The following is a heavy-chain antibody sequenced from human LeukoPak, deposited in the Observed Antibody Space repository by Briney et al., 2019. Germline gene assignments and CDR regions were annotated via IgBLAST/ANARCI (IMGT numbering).Heavy chain of an antibody. D-gene: IGHD1-26*01. CDR2: INPNSGGT. V-gene: IGHV1-2*02. CDR3: ARHPYSGSYHFDY. J-gene: IGHJ4*02. Sequence: ASVKVSCKASGYIFTGYYMHWVRQAPGQGLEWMGWINPNSGGTNSAQKFQGRVTMTRDTSISTAYMELSRLTSDDTAVYYCARHPYSGSYHFDYWGQGALVTVSS. CDR1: GYIFTGYY.